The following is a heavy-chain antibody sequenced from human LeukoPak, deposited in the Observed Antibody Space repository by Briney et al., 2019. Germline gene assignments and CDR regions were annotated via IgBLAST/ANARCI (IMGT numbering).Heavy chain of an antibody. CDR3: ARDWYCSSTSCYSDQDY. CDR2: INPNSGGP. D-gene: IGHD2-2*01. J-gene: IGHJ4*02. V-gene: IGHV1-2*02. CDR1: GYTFTGYY. Sequence: GASVKVSCKASGYTFTGYYMHWVRQAPGQGLEWMGWINPNSGGPNYAQKFQGRVTMTRDTSISTAYMELSRLRSDDTAVYYCARDWYCSSTSCYSDQDYWGQGTLVTVSS.